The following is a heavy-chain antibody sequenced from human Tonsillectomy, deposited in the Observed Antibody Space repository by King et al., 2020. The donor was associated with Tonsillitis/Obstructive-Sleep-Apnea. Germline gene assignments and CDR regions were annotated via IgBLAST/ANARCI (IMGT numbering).Heavy chain of an antibody. CDR2: IWYDGSNK. CDR1: GFTFSSYG. J-gene: IGHJ4*02. Sequence: VQLVESGGGVVQPGRSLRLSCAASGFTFSSYGMHWVRQPPGKGLAWVAVIWYDGSNKYYADSVKGRFTISRDNSKNTLYLQMNSLRAEDTAVYYCARDRGGVCDYWGQGTLVTVSS. D-gene: IGHD2-21*01. CDR3: ARDRGGVCDY. V-gene: IGHV3-33*01.